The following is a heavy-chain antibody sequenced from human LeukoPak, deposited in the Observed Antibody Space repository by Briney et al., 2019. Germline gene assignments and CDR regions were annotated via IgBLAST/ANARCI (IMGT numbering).Heavy chain of an antibody. Sequence: GESLKISCKGSGYSFTRNWIGWVRQMPGKGLEWMGIIYPGDSDTRYSPSFQGQVTISADKSISTAYLQWSSLKASDTAMYYCARGDSSSWSVGGYYFDYWGQGTLVTVSS. CDR3: ARGDSSSWSVGGYYFDY. V-gene: IGHV5-51*01. CDR1: GYSFTRNW. D-gene: IGHD6-13*01. J-gene: IGHJ4*02. CDR2: IYPGDSDT.